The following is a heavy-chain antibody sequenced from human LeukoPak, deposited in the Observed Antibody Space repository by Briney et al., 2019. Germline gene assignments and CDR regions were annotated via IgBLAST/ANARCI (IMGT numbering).Heavy chain of an antibody. CDR3: TTDPDDIVVVPAATLP. V-gene: IGHV3-23*01. J-gene: IGHJ5*02. Sequence: GGSLRLSCAASGFTFSSYAMSWVRQAPGKGLEWVSAISGSGGSTYYAAPVKGRFTISRDDSKNTLYLQMNSLKTEDTAVYYCTTDPDDIVVVPAATLPWGQGTLVTVSS. CDR1: GFTFSSYA. D-gene: IGHD2-2*01. CDR2: ISGSGGST.